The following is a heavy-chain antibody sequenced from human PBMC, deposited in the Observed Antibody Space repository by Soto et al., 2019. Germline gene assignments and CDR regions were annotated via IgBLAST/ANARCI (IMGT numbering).Heavy chain of an antibody. J-gene: IGHJ5*02. Sequence: LRLSCAASGFTFISYAMSWVGHAPGKGLEWVSAISGSGGSTYYADSVKGRFTISRDNSKNTLYLQMNSLRAEDTAVYYCAKRPSYYYGSGLNHTLDPWAQRTLVNV. CDR1: GFTFISYA. D-gene: IGHD3-10*01. V-gene: IGHV3-23*01. CDR2: ISGSGGST. CDR3: AKRPSYYYGSGLNHTLDP.